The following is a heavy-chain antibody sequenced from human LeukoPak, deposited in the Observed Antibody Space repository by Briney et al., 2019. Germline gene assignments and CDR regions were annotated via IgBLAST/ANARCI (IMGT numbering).Heavy chain of an antibody. CDR2: INHSGST. CDR3: ARAEMDSSGWYGFDY. CDR1: GGSLSGYY. J-gene: IGHJ4*02. D-gene: IGHD6-19*01. V-gene: IGHV4-34*01. Sequence: PSETLSLTCAVYGGSLSGYYWSWIRQPPGKGLEWIGEINHSGSTNYNPSLKSRVTISVDTSKNQFPLKLSSVTAADTAVYYCARAEMDSSGWYGFDYWGQGTLVTVSS.